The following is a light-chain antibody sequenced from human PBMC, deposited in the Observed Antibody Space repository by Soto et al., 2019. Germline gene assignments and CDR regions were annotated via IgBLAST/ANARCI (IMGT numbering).Light chain of an antibody. CDR2: DAS. CDR3: QQYNSYSPT. V-gene: IGKV1-5*01. J-gene: IGKJ2*01. Sequence: DIQMTQSPSTLSASVGDRVTITCRASQGIRSWLDWYQQKPGKAPKLLIYDASTLESGVPARFSGSGSGTEFTLTISSLQPDDFATYYCQQYNSYSPTFGQGTKLEIK. CDR1: QGIRSW.